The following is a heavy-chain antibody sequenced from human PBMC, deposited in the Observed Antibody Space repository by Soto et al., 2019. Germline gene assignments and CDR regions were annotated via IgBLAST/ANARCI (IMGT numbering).Heavy chain of an antibody. CDR1: GFTFRSYA. Sequence: EVQLLESGGGLVQPGGSLRLSCAASGFTFRSYAMSWVRQAPGKGPEWVSALSGTGDVTYYADSVKGRFTISRDNSKNTLHLQMNSLRAEDSAVYYCAMPRIYSGWYYFDYWGQGTLVTVSS. D-gene: IGHD6-19*01. J-gene: IGHJ4*02. V-gene: IGHV3-23*01. CDR2: LSGTGDVT. CDR3: AMPRIYSGWYYFDY.